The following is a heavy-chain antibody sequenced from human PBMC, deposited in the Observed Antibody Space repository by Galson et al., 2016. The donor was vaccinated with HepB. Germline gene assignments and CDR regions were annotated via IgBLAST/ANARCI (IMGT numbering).Heavy chain of an antibody. J-gene: IGHJ5*02. D-gene: IGHD6-13*01. CDR3: ARGTSSSWSRFRSLGVGDWFDP. Sequence: LSLTCTVSGGSISSGSYYWSWIRQPAGKGLEWIGRIYTSGSTNYNPSLKSRVTISVDTSKNQFSLKLSSVTAADTAVYYCARGTSSSWSRFRSLGVGDWFDPWGQGTLVTVSS. CDR1: GGSISSGSYY. CDR2: IYTSGST. V-gene: IGHV4-61*02.